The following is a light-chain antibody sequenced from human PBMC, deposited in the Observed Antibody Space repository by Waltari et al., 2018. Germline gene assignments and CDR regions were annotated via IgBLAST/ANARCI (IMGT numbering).Light chain of an antibody. Sequence: EIVLTQSPATLSLSPGERVTLSCRASQSVSIYLAWYQQKPGQAPKLLIYDTSNRATGTPARFSGSGSGTDFTLTISSLEPEDFAFYYCQQRSNWPRTFGQGTKVEI. CDR2: DTS. CDR1: QSVSIY. V-gene: IGKV3-11*01. CDR3: QQRSNWPRT. J-gene: IGKJ1*01.